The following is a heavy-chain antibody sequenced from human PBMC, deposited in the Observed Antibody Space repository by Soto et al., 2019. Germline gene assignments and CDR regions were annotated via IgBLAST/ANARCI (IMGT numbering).Heavy chain of an antibody. CDR2: SRDKVHSHTT. CDR3: ARGVVSTGYFDY. V-gene: IGHV3-72*01. Sequence: EVQLAESGGGLVQPGGSLRLSCAASGFTFSDHYMDWVRQAPGKGLEWVGRSRDKVHSHTTEYAASVKGRFTISRGDSENSLYLQMNSLKSEDKAVYYCARGVVSTGYFDYWGQGTLVTVSS. D-gene: IGHD5-12*01. CDR1: GFTFSDHY. J-gene: IGHJ4*02.